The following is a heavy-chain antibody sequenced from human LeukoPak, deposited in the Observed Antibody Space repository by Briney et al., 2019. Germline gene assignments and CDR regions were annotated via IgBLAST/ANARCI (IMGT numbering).Heavy chain of an antibody. V-gene: IGHV3-9*01. CDR1: GFTFDDYA. CDR3: ARDPRDCSSTSCYNYYYYYMDV. Sequence: GGSLRLSCAASGFTFDDYAMHWVRQAPGKGLEWVSGISWNSGSIGYADSVKGRFTISRDNAKNSLYLQMNSLRAEDTAVYYCARDPRDCSSTSCYNYYYYYMDVWGKGTTVTVSS. D-gene: IGHD2-2*02. J-gene: IGHJ6*03. CDR2: ISWNSGSI.